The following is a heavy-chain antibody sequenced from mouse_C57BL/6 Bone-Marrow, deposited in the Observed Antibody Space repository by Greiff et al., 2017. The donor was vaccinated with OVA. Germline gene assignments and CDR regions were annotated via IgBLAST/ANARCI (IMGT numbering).Heavy chain of an antibody. J-gene: IGHJ2*01. CDR2: IRNKANGYTT. CDR1: GFTFTDYY. V-gene: IGHV7-3*01. Sequence: DVQLVESGGGLVQPGGSLSLSCAASGFTFTDYYMSWVRQPPGKALEWLGFIRNKANGYTTEYSASVKGRFTISRDNSQSILYLQMNALRAEDSATYYCARWGGSLDYWGQGTTLTVSS. D-gene: IGHD1-1*02. CDR3: ARWGGSLDY.